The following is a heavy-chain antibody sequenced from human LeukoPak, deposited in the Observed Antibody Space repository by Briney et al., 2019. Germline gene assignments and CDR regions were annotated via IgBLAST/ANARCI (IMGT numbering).Heavy chain of an antibody. J-gene: IGHJ4*02. V-gene: IGHV4-34*01. CDR2: INHSGST. Sequence: SETLSLTCAVYGGSFSGYYWSWIRQPPGKGLEWIGEINHSGSTNYNPSLKSRVTISVDTSKNQFSLKLSSVTAADTAVYYCATNPGVAGVDYWGQGTLVTVSS. CDR1: GGSFSGYY. D-gene: IGHD6-19*01. CDR3: ATNPGVAGVDY.